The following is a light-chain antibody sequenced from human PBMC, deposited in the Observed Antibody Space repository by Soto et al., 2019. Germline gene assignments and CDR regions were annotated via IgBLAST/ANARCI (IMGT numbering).Light chain of an antibody. CDR3: QQFGSSPLT. J-gene: IGKJ5*01. CDR2: GAS. Sequence: EIVLTQSPGTLSLSPGERAALSCRASQSVSSSYLAWYQQKIGQAPRLLIYGASSSATDIPDRFSGSGSGTEFTLTISRLEPEEFAVYFCQQFGSSPLTFGQGTRLEIK. V-gene: IGKV3-20*01. CDR1: QSVSSSY.